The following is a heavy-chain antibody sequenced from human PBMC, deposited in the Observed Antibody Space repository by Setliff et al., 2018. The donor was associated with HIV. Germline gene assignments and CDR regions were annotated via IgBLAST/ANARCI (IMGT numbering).Heavy chain of an antibody. CDR1: GGTFKNDV. V-gene: IGHV1-69*13. Sequence: SVKVSCKASGGTFKNDVISWVRQAPGQGLEWMGGITPVFGTANYAQKFQGRVTIIADESTSTAYMEISNLRSEDTAVYYCARGSLLRRTVSNLFEAVDYWDYYLDVWGKGTTVTVS. CDR2: ITPVFGTA. D-gene: IGHD4-17*01. J-gene: IGHJ6*03. CDR3: ARGSLLRRTVSNLFEAVDYWDYYLDV.